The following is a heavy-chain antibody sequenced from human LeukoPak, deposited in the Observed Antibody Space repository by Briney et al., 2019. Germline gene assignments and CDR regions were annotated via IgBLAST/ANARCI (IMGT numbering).Heavy chain of an antibody. CDR2: ISSSSTTI. CDR1: GFTFSDYS. Sequence: GGSLRHSCAASGFTFSDYSMNWVRQAPGKGLEWVSYISSSSTTIFYADSVKGRFTISRDNAKNSLFLQMNGLRDEDTALYYCARERVIAAAGDGFDSWGQGTLVTVSS. J-gene: IGHJ4*02. CDR3: ARERVIAAAGDGFDS. D-gene: IGHD2-21*01. V-gene: IGHV3-48*02.